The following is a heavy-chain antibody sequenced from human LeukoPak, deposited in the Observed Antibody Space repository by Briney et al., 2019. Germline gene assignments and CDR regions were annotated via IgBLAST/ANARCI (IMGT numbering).Heavy chain of an antibody. CDR1: GGSISSGGYS. Sequence: SETLSLTCAVSGGSISSGGYSWSWIRQPPGKGLEWIGYIYHSGSTYYNPSLKSRVTISVDRSKNQFSLELSSVTAADTAVYYCARGTIFGVVSHFDYWGQGTLVTVSS. J-gene: IGHJ4*02. V-gene: IGHV4-30-2*01. CDR3: ARGTIFGVVSHFDY. D-gene: IGHD3-3*01. CDR2: IYHSGST.